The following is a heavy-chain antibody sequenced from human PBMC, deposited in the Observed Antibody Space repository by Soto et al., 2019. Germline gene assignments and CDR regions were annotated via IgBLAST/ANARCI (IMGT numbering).Heavy chain of an antibody. Sequence: QVQLVQSGAEVKKPGSSVKVSCKASGGTFSNYGFSWVRQAPGQGLEWMGGISAVFRTTNYAQKFQGRLTITAEDSTNTTHMDLSILRSEDTAVYYCARRPSGWYDFDYWGQGTLVTVSS. J-gene: IGHJ4*02. V-gene: IGHV1-69*01. CDR1: GGTFSNYG. D-gene: IGHD6-19*01. CDR2: ISAVFRTT. CDR3: ARRPSGWYDFDY.